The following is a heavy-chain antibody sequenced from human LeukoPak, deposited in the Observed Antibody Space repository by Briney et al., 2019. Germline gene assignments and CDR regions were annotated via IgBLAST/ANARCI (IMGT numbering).Heavy chain of an antibody. CDR3: ARDNGEWRLNWFDH. J-gene: IGHJ5*02. Sequence: GGSLRLSCAASGFTFSSFVMHWVRQAPGKGLDWVALIWDDGNNKYYADSVKGRFTISRDNSKNTLYLQMNSLRAEDTAVYYCARDNGEWRLNWFDHWGQGTLVTVSS. D-gene: IGHD2-8*01. CDR1: GFTFSSFV. CDR2: IWDDGNNK. V-gene: IGHV3-33*01.